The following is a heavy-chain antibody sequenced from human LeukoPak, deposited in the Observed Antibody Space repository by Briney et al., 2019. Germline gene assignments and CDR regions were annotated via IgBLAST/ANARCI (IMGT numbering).Heavy chain of an antibody. J-gene: IGHJ6*03. CDR1: GGSFSGYY. V-gene: IGHV4-34*01. D-gene: IGHD6-19*01. Sequence: SETLSLTCAVYGGSFSGYYWSWIRQPPGKGLEWIGEINHSGSTNYNPSLKSRVTISVDTSKNLFSLKLSSVTAADTAVYYCARAGRQWLVYYYYYMDVWGKGTTVTVSS. CDR2: INHSGST. CDR3: ARAGRQWLVYYYYYMDV.